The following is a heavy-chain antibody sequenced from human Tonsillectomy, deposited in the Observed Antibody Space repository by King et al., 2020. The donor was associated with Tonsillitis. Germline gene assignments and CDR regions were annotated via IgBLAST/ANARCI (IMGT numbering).Heavy chain of an antibody. CDR1: GGSISSGGYS. Sequence: VQLQESGPGLVKPSQTLSLTCAVSGGSISSGGYSWNWIRQPLGKGLEWIGYVYYSGSTYYNPSLKSRVTISVDTSKNQFSLKLSSVTAADTAVYYCAMVIGPDFNYKDYVMDVWGQGTTVTVSS. V-gene: IGHV4-30-4*07. CDR2: VYYSGST. CDR3: AMVIGPDFNYKDYVMDV. D-gene: IGHD3-10*01. J-gene: IGHJ6*02.